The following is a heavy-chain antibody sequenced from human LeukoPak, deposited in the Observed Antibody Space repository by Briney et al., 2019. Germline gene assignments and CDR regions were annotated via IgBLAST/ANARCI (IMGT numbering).Heavy chain of an antibody. CDR1: GGSVSYYY. V-gene: IGHV4-59*02. D-gene: IGHD3-22*01. CDR2: MYYSGST. J-gene: IGHJ4*02. Sequence: SETLSLTCTVSGGSVSYYYWSWIRQPPGKGLEWIGYMYYSGSTNYNPSLKRRVTISVDTSKNQFSLKLSSVTAADTAVYYCARGIGDSSGYYYPDYWGQGTLVTVSS. CDR3: ARGIGDSSGYYYPDY.